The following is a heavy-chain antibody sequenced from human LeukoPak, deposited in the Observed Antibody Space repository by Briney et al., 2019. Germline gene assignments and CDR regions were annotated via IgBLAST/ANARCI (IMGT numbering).Heavy chain of an antibody. Sequence: GGSLRLSCAASGFTFNTFNMNWVRQAPGKGLEWVSSISSSSSYIYYADSVKGRFTISRDNAKNSLYLQMNSLRAEDTAVYYCARVMMATTKGDAFDIWGQGTMVTVSS. CDR3: ARVMMATTKGDAFDI. D-gene: IGHD5-24*01. CDR2: ISSSSSYI. V-gene: IGHV3-21*01. CDR1: GFTFNTFN. J-gene: IGHJ3*02.